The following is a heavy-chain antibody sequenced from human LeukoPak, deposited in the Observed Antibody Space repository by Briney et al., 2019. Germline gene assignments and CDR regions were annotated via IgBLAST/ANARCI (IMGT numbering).Heavy chain of an antibody. CDR1: GGSISSNY. J-gene: IGHJ5*02. CDR2: IYYSGST. Sequence: SETPSLTCTVSGGSISSNYWSWIRQPPGKGLEWIGYIYYSGSTNYNPSLKSRVTISVDTSKNQFSLKLSSVTAADTAVYYCARQRTNWFDPWGQGTLVTVSS. CDR3: ARQRTNWFDP. D-gene: IGHD1-1*01. V-gene: IGHV4-59*01.